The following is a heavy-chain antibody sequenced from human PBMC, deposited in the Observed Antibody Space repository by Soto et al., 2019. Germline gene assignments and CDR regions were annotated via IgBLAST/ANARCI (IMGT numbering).Heavy chain of an antibody. CDR3: ARRGFWSGFT. CDR2: IYYSGSI. Sequence: SETLSLTSTVSGDSINSGDFYWIWIRQPPGKGLQFIGYIYYSGSIHYDPSLNGRVTISVDTSKNRFSLKVTSVTAADTAVYYCARRGFWSGFTWGQGTLVTVSS. D-gene: IGHD3-3*01. V-gene: IGHV4-30-4*01. CDR1: GDSINSGDFY. J-gene: IGHJ5*02.